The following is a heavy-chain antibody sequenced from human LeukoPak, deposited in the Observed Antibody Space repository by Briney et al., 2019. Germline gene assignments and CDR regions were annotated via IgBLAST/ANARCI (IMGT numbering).Heavy chain of an antibody. J-gene: IGHJ6*02. CDR1: GGTFSSYA. CDR2: IIPIFGTA. D-gene: IGHD2-8*01. V-gene: IGHV1-69*05. Sequence: SVKVSCKASGGTFSSYAISWVRQAPGQGLEWMGGIIPIFGTANYAQKFQGRVTITTDESTSTAYMELSSLRSDATAIYYCARDFLGRTNGGSNYFGMDVWGQGTTVTVSS. CDR3: ARDFLGRTNGGSNYFGMDV.